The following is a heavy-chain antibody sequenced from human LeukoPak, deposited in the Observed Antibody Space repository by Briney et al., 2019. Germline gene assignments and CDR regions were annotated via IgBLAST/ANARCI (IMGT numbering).Heavy chain of an antibody. CDR2: IYSGGST. Sequence: GGSLRLSCAASGFTVSSNYMSWGRQAPGKGLEWVSVIYSGGSTYYADSVKGRFTISRDNSKNTLYLQMNSLRAEDTAVYYCARASGIYGSGSSPFDYWGQGTLVTVSS. V-gene: IGHV3-53*01. J-gene: IGHJ4*02. D-gene: IGHD3-10*01. CDR1: GFTVSSNY. CDR3: ARASGIYGSGSSPFDY.